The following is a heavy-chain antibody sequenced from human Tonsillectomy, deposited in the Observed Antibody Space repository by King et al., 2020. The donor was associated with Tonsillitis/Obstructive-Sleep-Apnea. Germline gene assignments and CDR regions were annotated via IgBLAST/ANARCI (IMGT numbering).Heavy chain of an antibody. Sequence: VQLVESGGGLVKPGGSLRLSCAASGFTFSSYSMNWVRQAPGKGLEWVSSISSSSSYIYYADSVKGRFTISRDNAKNSLYLQMNSLRAEDTAVYYCARVESYYDFWSGYYSYYYYYYMDVWGKGTTVTVSS. CDR2: ISSSSSYI. CDR1: GFTFSSYS. V-gene: IGHV3-21*01. D-gene: IGHD3-3*01. CDR3: ARVESYYDFWSGYYSYYYYYYMDV. J-gene: IGHJ6*03.